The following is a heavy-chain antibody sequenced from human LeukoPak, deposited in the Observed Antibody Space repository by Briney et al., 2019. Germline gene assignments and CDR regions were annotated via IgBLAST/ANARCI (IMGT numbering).Heavy chain of an antibody. CDR1: GFIVSSSH. J-gene: IGHJ4*02. Sequence: GGSLRLSCACFGFIVSSSHMSWVRQAPGKGLEWVSAIYSGGDVYYVDSVRGRFTISRDNSKNTLYLQMNSLRAEDTAVYYCARNLHFDYWGQGTLITVSS. CDR2: IYSGGDV. CDR3: ARNLHFDY. V-gene: IGHV3-53*01.